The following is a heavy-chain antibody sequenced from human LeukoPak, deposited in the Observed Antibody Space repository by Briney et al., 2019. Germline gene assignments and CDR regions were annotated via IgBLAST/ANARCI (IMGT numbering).Heavy chain of an antibody. J-gene: IGHJ4*02. V-gene: IGHV1-2*02. CDR1: GYTFTSYG. D-gene: IGHD3-22*01. CDR3: ARMGGLGYDSSGFAFDY. Sequence: ASVKVSCKASGYTFTSYGISWVRQAPGQGLEWMGWINPNSGGTNYAQKFQGRVTMTRDTSISTAYMELSRLRSDDTAVYYCARMGGLGYDSSGFAFDYWGQGTLVTVSS. CDR2: INPNSGGT.